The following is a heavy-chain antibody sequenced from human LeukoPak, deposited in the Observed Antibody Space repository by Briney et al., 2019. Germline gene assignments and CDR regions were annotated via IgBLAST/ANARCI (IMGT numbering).Heavy chain of an antibody. V-gene: IGHV4-39*01. CDR1: GGSISSSSYY. D-gene: IGHD6-13*01. J-gene: IGHJ4*02. Sequence: SETLSLTCTVSGGSISSSSYYWGWIRQPPGKGLEWIGSIYYSGSTYYNPSLKSRVTISVDTSKNQFSLKLSSVSAADTAVYYCARQGGSTWANIDYWGQGTLVTVSS. CDR2: IYYSGST. CDR3: ARQGGSTWANIDY.